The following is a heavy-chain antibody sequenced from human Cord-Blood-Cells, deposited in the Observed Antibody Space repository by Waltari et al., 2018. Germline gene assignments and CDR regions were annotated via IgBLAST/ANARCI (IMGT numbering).Heavy chain of an antibody. Sequence: QVQLVQSGAEVKKPGSSVKVSCKASGCTLRSYAISWVRQAHGQGLEWMGGVLPSLGRANSAQKVQCRVTSTADKSTSTAYRELSILRSEDTAVYYCAREPTQYSSSWYGNAIDIWGQGTMVTVSS. J-gene: IGHJ3*02. V-gene: IGHV1-69*10. CDR2: VLPSLGRA. CDR1: GCTLRSYA. D-gene: IGHD6-13*01. CDR3: AREPTQYSSSWYGNAIDI.